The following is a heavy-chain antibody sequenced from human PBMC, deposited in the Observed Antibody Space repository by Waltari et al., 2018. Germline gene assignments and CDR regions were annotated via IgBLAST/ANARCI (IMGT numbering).Heavy chain of an antibody. V-gene: IGHV1-2*04. J-gene: IGHJ6*02. CDR3: ARDRSSGWYPAGYYYYGMDV. D-gene: IGHD6-19*01. CDR1: GYTFTGYY. Sequence: QVQLVQSGAEVKKPGASVKVSCKASGYTFTGYYMPWVRQAPGQGLGWMGWINPNSGGTNYAQKFQGWVIMTRDTSISTAYMELSRLRSDDTAVYYCARDRSSGWYPAGYYYYGMDVWGQGTTVTVSS. CDR2: INPNSGGT.